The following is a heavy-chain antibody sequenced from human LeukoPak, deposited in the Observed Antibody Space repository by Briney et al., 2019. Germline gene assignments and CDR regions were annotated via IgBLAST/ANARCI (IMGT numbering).Heavy chain of an antibody. CDR3: ARLRGYSGYDRFYYYYGMDV. CDR2: IYYSGST. Sequence: SETLSLTCAVYGGSFSGYYWSWIRQPPGKGLEWIGYIYYSGSTNYNPSLKSRVTISVDTSKNQFSLKLSSVTAADTAVYYCARLRGYSGYDRFYYYYGMDVWGQGTTVTVSS. J-gene: IGHJ6*02. V-gene: IGHV4-59*01. CDR1: GGSFSGYY. D-gene: IGHD5-12*01.